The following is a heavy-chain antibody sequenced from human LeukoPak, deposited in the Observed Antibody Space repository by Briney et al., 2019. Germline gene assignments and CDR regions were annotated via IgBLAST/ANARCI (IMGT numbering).Heavy chain of an antibody. J-gene: IGHJ4*02. V-gene: IGHV1-18*01. D-gene: IGHD6-13*01. Sequence: AASVKVSCKAYGYTFTSYGINWLRQAPGQGPEWMGWISAYNGNTKYAQNLQGRVTMTTDTSTSTAYMDLRSLRSDDTAVYYCSRDLPYSSSWESIDYWGQGTLVTVSS. CDR1: GYTFTSYG. CDR2: ISAYNGNT. CDR3: SRDLPYSSSWESIDY.